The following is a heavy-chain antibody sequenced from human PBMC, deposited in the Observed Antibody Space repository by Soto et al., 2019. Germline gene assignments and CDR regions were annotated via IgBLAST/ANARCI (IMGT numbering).Heavy chain of an antibody. V-gene: IGHV3-74*01. CDR3: VRVTGTTSWFDP. J-gene: IGHJ5*02. CDR2: ISSDGSST. Sequence: EVQLVESGGGLVQPGGSLRLSCAASGFTFSSYWMHCVRQAPGKGLVWVSRISSDGSSTTYADSVKGRFTISRDNAKNTLYLQLNSLRAEDTAVYYCVRVTGTTSWFDPWGQGTLVTVSS. D-gene: IGHD1-20*01. CDR1: GFTFSSYW.